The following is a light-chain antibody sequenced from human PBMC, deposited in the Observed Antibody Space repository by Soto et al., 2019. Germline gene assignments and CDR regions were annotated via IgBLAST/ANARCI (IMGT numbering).Light chain of an antibody. Sequence: EIVLTQSPATLSLSPGERATLSCRASQSVSSYLAWYQHKPGQAPRLLIYDASNRATGIPARFSGSGSGTDFTLTISSLEPEDFAVYYCQQRSNWFTFGGGTKVEIK. CDR2: DAS. V-gene: IGKV3-11*01. CDR3: QQRSNWFT. J-gene: IGKJ4*01. CDR1: QSVSSY.